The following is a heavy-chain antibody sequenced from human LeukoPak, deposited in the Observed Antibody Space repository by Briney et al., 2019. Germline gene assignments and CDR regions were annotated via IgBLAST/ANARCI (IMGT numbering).Heavy chain of an antibody. Sequence: GASVKVSCKASGYTFTGSFMHWVRQAPGQGLEWMGWVNCNTGGTKFAQKFQGRVTITRDTSISTAYMELSRLRSDDTAVYYCARADPVGYWGQGTQVTVSS. CDR2: VNCNTGGT. J-gene: IGHJ4*02. CDR3: ARADPVGY. CDR1: GYTFTGSF. V-gene: IGHV1-2*02.